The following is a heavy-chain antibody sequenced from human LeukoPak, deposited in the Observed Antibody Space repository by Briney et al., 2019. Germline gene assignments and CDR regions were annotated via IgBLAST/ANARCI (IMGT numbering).Heavy chain of an antibody. CDR2: IGSSGSTV. V-gene: IGHV3-48*02. CDR3: ARDTLEYSNSPDALDI. Sequence: GGSLRLSCAASGFIFSSFTMNWIRQAPGKGLEWVSYIGSSGSTVYYADSVKGRFTISRDNAKNSLYMQMESLRDEDTAIYYCARDTLEYSNSPDALDIWGQGTMVTVSS. J-gene: IGHJ3*02. CDR1: GFIFSSFT. D-gene: IGHD4-23*01.